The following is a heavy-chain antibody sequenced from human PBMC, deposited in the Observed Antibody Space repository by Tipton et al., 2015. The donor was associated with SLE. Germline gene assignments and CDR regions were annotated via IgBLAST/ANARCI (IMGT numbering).Heavy chain of an antibody. D-gene: IGHD2-15*01. J-gene: IGHJ4*02. CDR3: ARGSVVADDF. V-gene: IGHV4-39*07. CDR1: GGSISSSSYY. CDR2: IYYRGNT. Sequence: TLSLTCTVSGGSISSSSYYWGWIRQPPGKGLEWIGSIYYRGNTYYNPSLKSRVTISVDTSKNQFSLKLSSVTAADTAVYYSARGSVVADDFWGQGTLVTVSS.